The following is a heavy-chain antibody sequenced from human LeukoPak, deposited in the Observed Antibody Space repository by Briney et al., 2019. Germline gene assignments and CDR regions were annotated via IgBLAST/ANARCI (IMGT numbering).Heavy chain of an antibody. CDR2: VYNSGST. CDR1: GASMSNYH. Sequence: PSETLSLTCAVSGASMSNYHWSWIRQPPERGLEYIGYVYNSGSTFYNPSLKSRVTISADTSRKQFSLELTSVTATDAAVYYCARGTGGYRFDPWGQGILVTVSS. CDR3: ARGTGGYRFDP. J-gene: IGHJ5*02. V-gene: IGHV4-59*01. D-gene: IGHD1-1*01.